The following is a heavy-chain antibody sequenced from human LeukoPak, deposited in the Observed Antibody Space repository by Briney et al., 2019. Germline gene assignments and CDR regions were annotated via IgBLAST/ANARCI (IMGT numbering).Heavy chain of an antibody. CDR2: ISYDGSNK. CDR1: GFTFSSYA. J-gene: IGHJ4*02. D-gene: IGHD5-24*01. V-gene: IGHV3-30-3*01. Sequence: GGSLRLSCAASGFTFSSYAMHWVRQAPGKGLEWVADISYDGSNKYYADSVKGRFTISRDNSKNTLYLQMNSLRAEDTAVYYCARGEMATILYYFDYWGQGTLVTVSS. CDR3: ARGEMATILYYFDY.